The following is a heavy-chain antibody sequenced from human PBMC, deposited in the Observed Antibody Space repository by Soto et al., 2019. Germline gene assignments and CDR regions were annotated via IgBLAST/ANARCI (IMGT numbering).Heavy chain of an antibody. V-gene: IGHV1-69*13. Sequence: GASVKVSCKASGGTFSSYAISWVRQAPGQGLEWMGGIIPIFGTANYAQKFQGRVTITADESTSTAYMELSSLRSEDTAVYYCARDRDTMIVVAPGDFDIWGQGTMVTVSS. CDR1: GGTFSSYA. CDR3: ARDRDTMIVVAPGDFDI. D-gene: IGHD3-22*01. J-gene: IGHJ3*02. CDR2: IIPIFGTA.